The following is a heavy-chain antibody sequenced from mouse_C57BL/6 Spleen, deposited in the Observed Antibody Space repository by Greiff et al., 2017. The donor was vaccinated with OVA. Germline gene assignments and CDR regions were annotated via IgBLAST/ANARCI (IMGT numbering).Heavy chain of an antibody. V-gene: IGHV1-22*01. D-gene: IGHD4-1*01. CDR2: INPNNGGT. Sequence: EVQVVESGPELVKPGASVKMSCKASGYTFTDYNMHWVKQSHGKSLEWIGYINPNNGGTSYNQKFKGKATLTVNKSSSTAYMELRSLTSEDSAVYYCARPNWDVNWYFDVWGTGTTVTVSS. CDR1: GYTFTDYN. CDR3: ARPNWDVNWYFDV. J-gene: IGHJ1*03.